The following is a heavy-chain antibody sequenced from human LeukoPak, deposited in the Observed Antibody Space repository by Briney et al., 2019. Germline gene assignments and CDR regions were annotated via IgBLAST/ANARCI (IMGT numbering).Heavy chain of an antibody. J-gene: IGHJ4*02. D-gene: IGHD3-16*02. V-gene: IGHV4-39*07. CDR1: GGSISSSSYY. Sequence: SETLSLTCTVSGGSISSSSYYWGWIRQPPGKGLEWIGSIYYSGSTYYNPSLKSRVTISVDTSKNQFSLKLSSVTAADTAVYYCARGSGELSIMRTPLYYWGQGTLVTVSS. CDR2: IYYSGST. CDR3: ARGSGELSIMRTPLYY.